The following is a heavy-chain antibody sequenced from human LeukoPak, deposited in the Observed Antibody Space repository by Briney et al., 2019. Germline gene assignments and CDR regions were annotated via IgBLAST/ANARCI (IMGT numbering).Heavy chain of an antibody. Sequence: SETLSLTCTVSGGSISSHYWTWIRQPPGKGLEWIGFIYYSGRTRHNPSLQSRITISVDTSENNFSLKLTSVTAADTAVYYCARLLDNDSSGDPDTFDMWGQGTVVTVSS. D-gene: IGHD3-22*01. CDR1: GGSISSHY. CDR3: ARLLDNDSSGDPDTFDM. CDR2: IYYSGRT. J-gene: IGHJ3*02. V-gene: IGHV4-59*11.